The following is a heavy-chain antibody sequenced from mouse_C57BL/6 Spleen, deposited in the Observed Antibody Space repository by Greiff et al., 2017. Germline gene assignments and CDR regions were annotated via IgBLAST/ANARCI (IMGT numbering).Heavy chain of an antibody. V-gene: IGHV14-4*01. CDR2: IDPENGDT. J-gene: IGHJ4*01. CDR1: GFNIKDDY. CDR3: TTGIHYAMDY. Sequence: EVKLQESGAELVRPGASVKLSCTASGFNIKDDYMHWVKQRPEQGLEWIGWIDPENGDTEYASKFQGKATITADTSSNTAYLQLSSLTSEDTAVYYCTTGIHYAMDYWGQGTSVTVSS.